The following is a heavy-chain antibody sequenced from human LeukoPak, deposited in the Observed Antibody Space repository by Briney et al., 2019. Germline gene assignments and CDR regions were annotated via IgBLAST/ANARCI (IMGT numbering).Heavy chain of an antibody. D-gene: IGHD1/OR15-1a*01. CDR1: GFSFSNYG. CDR2: IWYDGSNK. Sequence: TGGSLRLSCAASGFSFSNYGMHWVRQAPGKGLEWVAVIWYDGSNKYYAESVKGRFTISRDSSKNTLYLQMNSLRAEDTAVYYCAIATGANWYFDLWGRGTLVTVSS. V-gene: IGHV3-30*02. J-gene: IGHJ2*01. CDR3: AIATGANWYFDL.